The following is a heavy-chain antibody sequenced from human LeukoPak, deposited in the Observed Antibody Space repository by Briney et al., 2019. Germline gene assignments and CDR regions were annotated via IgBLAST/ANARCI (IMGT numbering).Heavy chain of an antibody. D-gene: IGHD2-8*01. J-gene: IGHJ6*02. CDR2: IYYSGST. V-gene: IGHV4-39*01. Sequence: SETLSLTCTVSGGSISSSSYYWGWIRQPPGKGLEWIGIIYYSGSTYYNPSLKSRVTISVDTSKNQFSLKLSSVTAADTAVYYCARLGHCTNGVCYSPPYYYYGMDVWGQGTTVTVSS. CDR3: ARLGHCTNGVCYSPPYYYYGMDV. CDR1: GGSISSSSYY.